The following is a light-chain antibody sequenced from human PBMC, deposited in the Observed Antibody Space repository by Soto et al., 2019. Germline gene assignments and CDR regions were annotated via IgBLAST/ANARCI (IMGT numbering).Light chain of an antibody. V-gene: IGLV2-18*02. CDR2: EVT. Sequence: QSALTQPPSVSGSPGQPVTISCTGTSSDVGSYNRVSWYQQPPGTAPKLMIYEVTNRPSGVPDRFSGSKSGNTASLTISGLQAEDEADYYCSSYTSSDTYVFGTGTKVTVL. CDR3: SSYTSSDTYV. CDR1: SSDVGSYNR. J-gene: IGLJ1*01.